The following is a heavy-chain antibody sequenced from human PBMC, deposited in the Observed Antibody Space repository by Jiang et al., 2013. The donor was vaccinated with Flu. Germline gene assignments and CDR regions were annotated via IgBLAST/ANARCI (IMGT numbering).Heavy chain of an antibody. Sequence: GLVKPSETLSLTCTVSGGSISSSSFCWGWIRQPPGKGLEWIGSIYCGGSSYYNPSLKSRVTISLDTSKKQFSLKLSSVTAADTAVYYCASQHWDHGSGSYYMNHWGQGTLVTVSS. CDR2: IYCGGSS. CDR1: GGSISSSSFC. CDR3: ASQHWDHGSGSYYMNH. D-gene: IGHD3-10*01. J-gene: IGHJ5*02. V-gene: IGHV4-39*07.